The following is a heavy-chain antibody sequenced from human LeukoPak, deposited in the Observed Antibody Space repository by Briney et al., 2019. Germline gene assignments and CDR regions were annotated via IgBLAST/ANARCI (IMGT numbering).Heavy chain of an antibody. D-gene: IGHD3-10*01. J-gene: IGHJ4*02. Sequence: GGSLRLSCAASGFTFSNYWMTWVRQAPGKGLEWVANIKHDGSEDYYLDSVKGRFTISRDNAKSSMWLQMNSLRDEDTAVYYCARVGYYGSGSYYNGDYWGQGTLVTVSS. CDR1: GFTFSNYW. CDR2: IKHDGSED. CDR3: ARVGYYGSGSYYNGDY. V-gene: IGHV3-7*01.